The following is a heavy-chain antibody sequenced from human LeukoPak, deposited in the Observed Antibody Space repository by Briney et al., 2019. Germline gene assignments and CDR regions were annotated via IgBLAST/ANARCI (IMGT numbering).Heavy chain of an antibody. CDR3: ARGYCSGGSCYFFHY. CDR2: IYTSGST. CDR1: GGSMSSGSYF. D-gene: IGHD2-15*01. J-gene: IGHJ4*02. V-gene: IGHV4-61*02. Sequence: PSEPLSLPCTVSGGSMSSGSYFWSWIRQPAGKGLDWIWRIYTSGSTNYNPSLKSRVTISVDTSKNQFSLKLSSVTAADTAVYYCARGYCSGGSCYFFHYWGQGTLVTVSS.